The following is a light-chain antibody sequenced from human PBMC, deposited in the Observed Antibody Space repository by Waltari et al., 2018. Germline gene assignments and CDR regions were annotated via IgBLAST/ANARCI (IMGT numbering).Light chain of an antibody. CDR3: QQSYSSPPT. CDR2: SAS. CDR1: QTINYY. Sequence: DIHMTQSPTSLSASVANRVTIPCRASQTINYYLNWYQQKPGNAPNLLMYSASSLQSGVPSRFSGSGSGTDFTFTISSLQPEDFATYYCQQSYSSPPTFGGGTKVEIK. V-gene: IGKV1-39*01. J-gene: IGKJ4*01.